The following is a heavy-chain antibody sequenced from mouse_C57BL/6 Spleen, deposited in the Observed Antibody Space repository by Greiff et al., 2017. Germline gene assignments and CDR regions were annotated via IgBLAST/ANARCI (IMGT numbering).Heavy chain of an antibody. Sequence: EVQLQESGPELVKPGASVKISCKASGYSFTGYDMNWVKQSPEKSLEWIGEINPSTGGTTYNQKFKAKATLTVDKSSSTAYMQLKSLTSEDSAVYYCAGLTGGLAYWGQGTLVTVSA. CDR2: INPSTGGT. CDR3: AGLTGGLAY. J-gene: IGHJ3*01. CDR1: GYSFTGYD. D-gene: IGHD4-1*01. V-gene: IGHV1-42*01.